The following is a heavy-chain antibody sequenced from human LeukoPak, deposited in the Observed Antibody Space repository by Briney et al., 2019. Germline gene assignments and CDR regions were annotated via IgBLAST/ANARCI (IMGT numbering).Heavy chain of an antibody. D-gene: IGHD2-8*01. CDR2: ISAYNGNT. J-gene: IGHJ3*02. CDR3: ARGMASVDAFNI. CDR1: GYTFTSYG. Sequence: ASVNVSRKGSGYTFTSYGISWVRPAPGRGGEWMGWISAYNGNTNYAQKLQGRVTMTTDTSTSTAYMELRTVRSDDTAVYYCARGMASVDAFNIWGQGTMVTVSS. V-gene: IGHV1-18*01.